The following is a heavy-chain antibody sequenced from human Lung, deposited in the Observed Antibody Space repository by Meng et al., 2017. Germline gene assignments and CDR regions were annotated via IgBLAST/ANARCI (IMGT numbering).Heavy chain of an antibody. V-gene: IGHV4-30-4*01. CDR3: ASFDHIPRRNYFDY. J-gene: IGHJ4*02. Sequence: QVQLQESGPGLVEPAQTLSLTCTVSGGSMSSGNYYWSWIRQPPGKGLEWIGYIHHSGSDYYNPSLKSRVSISVDTSKNQFSLNLNSMTAADTAVYYCASFDHIPRRNYFDYWGQGTLVTVSS. D-gene: IGHD2-21*01. CDR2: IHHSGSD. CDR1: GGSMSSGNYY.